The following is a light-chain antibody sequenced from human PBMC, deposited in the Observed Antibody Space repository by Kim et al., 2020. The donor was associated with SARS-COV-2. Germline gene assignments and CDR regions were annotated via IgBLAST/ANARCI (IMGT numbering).Light chain of an antibody. CDR2: SKN. Sequence: ALGQTVRNTCQGDSLRDYYASWYRQKPGQAPVLVIYSKNSRPSGIPDRFSGSSSGDTASLTITGAQAEDEADYYCNSRASSGDRYVFGPGTKVTVL. J-gene: IGLJ1*01. CDR1: SLRDYY. V-gene: IGLV3-19*01. CDR3: NSRASSGDRYV.